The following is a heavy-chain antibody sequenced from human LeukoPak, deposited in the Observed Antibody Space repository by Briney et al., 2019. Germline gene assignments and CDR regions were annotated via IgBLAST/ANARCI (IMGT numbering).Heavy chain of an antibody. CDR3: ARAPGSSWPPSLDY. V-gene: IGHV3-53*01. D-gene: IGHD6-13*01. CDR2: IYSGGST. CDR1: GFTVSSNY. J-gene: IGHJ4*02. Sequence: GGSLRLSCAASGFTVSSNYMSWVRQAPGKGLEWVTVIYSGGSTYYADSVKGRFTISRDNSKNTLYLQMNSLRAEDTAVYYCARAPGSSWPPSLDYWGQGTLVTVSS.